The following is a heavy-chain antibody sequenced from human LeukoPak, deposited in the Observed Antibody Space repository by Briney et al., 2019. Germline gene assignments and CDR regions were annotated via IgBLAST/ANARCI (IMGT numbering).Heavy chain of an antibody. CDR3: ARERVVTVVPSGLFDY. J-gene: IGHJ4*02. Sequence: SETLSLTCTVSGYSISSGYYWGWIRQPPGKGLEWIGTIYHSGTTYYNPSLKSRVTISVDTSKNQFSLKLSSVTAADTAVYFCARERVVTVVPSGLFDYWGQGTLVTVSS. V-gene: IGHV4-38-2*02. CDR2: IYHSGTT. D-gene: IGHD4-23*01. CDR1: GYSISSGYY.